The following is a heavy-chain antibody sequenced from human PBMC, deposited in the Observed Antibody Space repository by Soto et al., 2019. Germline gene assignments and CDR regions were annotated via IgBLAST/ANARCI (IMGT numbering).Heavy chain of an antibody. J-gene: IGHJ4*02. CDR2: INHNGST. V-gene: IGHV4-34*01. Sequence: QVQLQQWGAGLLKPSETLSLTCAVYGGSFSGYYWSWIRQPPGKGLEWIGEINHNGSTNYNPSLKSRVTISVDTSKNQFSLQLSSVTAADTGVYYCARGHPKFGFWGQGTLITVSS. CDR1: GGSFSGYY. CDR3: ARGHPKFGF.